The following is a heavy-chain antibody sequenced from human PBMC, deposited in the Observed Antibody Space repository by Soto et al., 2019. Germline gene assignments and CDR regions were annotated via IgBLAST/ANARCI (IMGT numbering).Heavy chain of an antibody. CDR3: ARDLTPGVVDH. CDR1: GYTFTSYG. Sequence: AXVKVSCKASGYTFTSYGISWVRQAPGQGLEWMGWISAYNGNTKYAQKLQGRVTMTTDTSTSTAYMELRSLRSDDTAVYYCARDLTPGVVDHLGQGTLVTVPS. D-gene: IGHD3-22*01. J-gene: IGHJ4*02. V-gene: IGHV1-18*01. CDR2: ISAYNGNT.